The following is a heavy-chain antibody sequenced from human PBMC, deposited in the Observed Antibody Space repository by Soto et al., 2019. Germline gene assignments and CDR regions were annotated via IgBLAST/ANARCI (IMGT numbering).Heavy chain of an antibody. D-gene: IGHD5-18*01. CDR2: ISAYNGNT. CDR1: GYTFTSYG. CDR3: ARDGEGGYSYGYSDY. Sequence: ASVKVSCKASGYTFTSYGISWVRQAPGQGLEWMGWISAYNGNTNYAQKLQGRVTMTTDTSTSTAYMELRSLRSDDTAVYYCARDGEGGYSYGYSDYWGQGTLVTVSS. J-gene: IGHJ4*02. V-gene: IGHV1-18*01.